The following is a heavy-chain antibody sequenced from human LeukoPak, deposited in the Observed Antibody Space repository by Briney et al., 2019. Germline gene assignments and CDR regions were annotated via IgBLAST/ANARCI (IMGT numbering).Heavy chain of an antibody. D-gene: IGHD2-2*01. Sequence: SETLSLTCTVSGGSISSYYWSWIRQPPGKGLEWIGYIYYRGTTSYNPSLKSRVTISLDTSKSQFSLKLSSVTAADTAVYYCAREGPVPRGYCSSTSCYNWFDPWGQGTLVTVSS. CDR3: AREGPVPRGYCSSTSCYNWFDP. CDR1: GGSISSYY. J-gene: IGHJ5*02. CDR2: IYYRGTT. V-gene: IGHV4-59*01.